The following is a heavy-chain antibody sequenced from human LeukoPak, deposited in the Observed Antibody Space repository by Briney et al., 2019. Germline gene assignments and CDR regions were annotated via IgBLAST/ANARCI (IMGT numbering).Heavy chain of an antibody. CDR1: GFTFAEYT. Sequence: GGSLRLSCAASGFTFAEYTVHWVRQAPGKGLEWVSLISWNGARIHYGDSVKGRFTISRDNSKNSLYLQMNSLRTEDTALYYCVKDLDAASENVRGWYPMDYWGQGTLVSVSS. D-gene: IGHD6-19*01. J-gene: IGHJ4*02. CDR2: ISWNGARI. CDR3: VKDLDAASENVRGWYPMDY. V-gene: IGHV3-43*01.